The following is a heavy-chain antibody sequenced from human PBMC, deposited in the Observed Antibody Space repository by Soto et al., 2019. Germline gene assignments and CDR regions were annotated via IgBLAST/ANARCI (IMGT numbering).Heavy chain of an antibody. D-gene: IGHD3-10*01. CDR2: IYYSGST. J-gene: IGHJ4*02. CDR1: GGSISSGGYY. V-gene: IGHV4-31*03. CDR3: AIYGSGTYKPTTFDY. Sequence: QVQLQESGPGLVKPSQTLSLTCTVSGGSISSGGYYWSWIRQHPGKGLEWIGYIYYSGSTYYNPSLKSRVTIARADSQXQFARTLSSVTAADTAVYYCAIYGSGTYKPTTFDYWGQGTLVTVSS.